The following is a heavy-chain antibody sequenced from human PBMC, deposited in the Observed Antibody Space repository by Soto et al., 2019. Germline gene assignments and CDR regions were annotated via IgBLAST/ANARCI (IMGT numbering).Heavy chain of an antibody. CDR1: GGTFSSYA. V-gene: IGHV1-69*01. Sequence: QVQLVQSGAEVKKPGSSEKVSCKASGGTFSSYAISWVRQAPGQGLEWMGGSIPIFGTANYAQKFQGRVTITADESTSTAYMELSSLRSEDTAGYYCAGWGVPSSGWRVFDYWGQGTLVTVSS. CDR2: SIPIFGTA. J-gene: IGHJ4*02. D-gene: IGHD6-19*01. CDR3: AGWGVPSSGWRVFDY.